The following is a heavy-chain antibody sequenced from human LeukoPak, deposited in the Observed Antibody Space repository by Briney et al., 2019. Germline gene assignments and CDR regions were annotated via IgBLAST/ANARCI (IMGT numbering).Heavy chain of an antibody. J-gene: IGHJ4*02. V-gene: IGHV3-20*04. CDR2: INWNGGST. Sequence: SGGSLRLSCAASGFTFDDYGMSWVRHAPGKGLEWVSGINWNGGSTGYADSVKGRFTISRDNAKNSLYLQMNSLRAEDTALYYCARPGEGYYFDYWGQGTLVTVSS. CDR3: ARPGEGYYFDY. CDR1: GFTFDDYG.